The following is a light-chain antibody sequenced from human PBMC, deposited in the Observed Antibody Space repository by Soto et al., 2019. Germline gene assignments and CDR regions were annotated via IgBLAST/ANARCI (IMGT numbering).Light chain of an antibody. V-gene: IGLV1-40*01. CDR2: GNS. Sequence: QSVLTQPPSVSGATGQRVTISCTGCSSNIGAGYDVHWYQQLPGTAPKLLIYGNSNRPSGVPDRFSGSKSGTSASLAITGLQAEDEAYYYCQSYDSSLSGWVFGGGTQLNVL. CDR3: QSYDSSLSGWV. J-gene: IGLJ3*02. CDR1: SSNIGAGYD.